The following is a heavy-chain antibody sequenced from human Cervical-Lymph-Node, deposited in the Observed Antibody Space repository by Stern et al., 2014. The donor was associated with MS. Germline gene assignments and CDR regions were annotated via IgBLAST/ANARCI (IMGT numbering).Heavy chain of an antibody. CDR2: IYYSGST. J-gene: IGHJ1*01. CDR3: ARDGGGYTNGPTFFHR. Sequence: QLQLQESGPGLVKPSQTLSLTCTVSGGSISSGGYYWNWIRQHPGKVLERIGYIYYSGSTYYNPSLKSRVTISRDTSKNEFSLYLSSLTAADTAVYYCARDGGGYTNGPTFFHRWGQGTLVTVSS. V-gene: IGHV4-31*03. D-gene: IGHD3-16*01. CDR1: GGSISSGGYY.